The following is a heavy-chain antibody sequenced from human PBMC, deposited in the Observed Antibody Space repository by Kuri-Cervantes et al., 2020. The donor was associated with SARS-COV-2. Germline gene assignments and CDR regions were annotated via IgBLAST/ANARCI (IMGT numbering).Heavy chain of an antibody. D-gene: IGHD4/OR15-4a*01. J-gene: IGHJ6*03. CDR3: ARNPHSLTSYYYYYMDV. CDR1: GGTFSSYA. Sequence: SVKVSCKASGGTFSSYAISWVRQAPGQGLEWMGGIIPIFGTANYAQKFQGRVTITADESTSTAYMELSSLRSEDTAAYYCARNPHSLTSYYYYYMDVWGKGTTVTVSS. V-gene: IGHV1-69*13. CDR2: IIPIFGTA.